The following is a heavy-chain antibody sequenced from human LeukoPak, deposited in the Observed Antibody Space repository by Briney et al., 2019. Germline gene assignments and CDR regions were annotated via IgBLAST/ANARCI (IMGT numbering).Heavy chain of an antibody. D-gene: IGHD1-26*01. Sequence: PGGSLRLSCAAPGFTFSSYAMSWVRQAPGKGLEWVSAISGSGGSTYYADSVKGRFTISRDNSKNTLYLQMNSLRAEDTAVYYCARSRSYSEGNYFDYWGQGTLVTVSS. CDR2: ISGSGGST. V-gene: IGHV3-23*01. J-gene: IGHJ4*02. CDR3: ARSRSYSEGNYFDY. CDR1: GFTFSSYA.